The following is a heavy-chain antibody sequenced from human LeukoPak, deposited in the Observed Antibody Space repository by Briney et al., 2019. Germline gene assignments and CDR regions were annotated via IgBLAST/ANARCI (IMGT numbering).Heavy chain of an antibody. Sequence: SETLSLTCIVSGGSISHYYWNWIRQPPGKGLEWIGYIYYSGTTNYNPSLKSRVTISVDTSKNQFSLKLSSVTAADTAVYYCARDWSGYYYFDYWGQGTLVTVSS. D-gene: IGHD3-3*01. CDR1: GGSISHYY. V-gene: IGHV4-59*12. CDR3: ARDWSGYYYFDY. CDR2: IYYSGTT. J-gene: IGHJ4*02.